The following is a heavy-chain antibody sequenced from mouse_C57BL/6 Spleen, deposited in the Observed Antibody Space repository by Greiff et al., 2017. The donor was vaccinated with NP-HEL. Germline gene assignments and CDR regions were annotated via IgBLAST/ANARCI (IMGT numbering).Heavy chain of an antibody. CDR2: FHPYNDDT. V-gene: IGHV1-47*01. D-gene: IGHD3-2*01. J-gene: IGHJ4*01. CDR3: ARGDSYAMDY. Sequence: QVQLQQSGAELVKPGASVKMSCKASGYTFTTYPIEWVKQKPGKSLEWIGNFHPYNDDTNYKEKFKGKATLTVDKSSSTVYLQLSRLTADDSAVYYGARGDSYAMDYWGQGTSVTVSS. CDR1: GYTFTTYP.